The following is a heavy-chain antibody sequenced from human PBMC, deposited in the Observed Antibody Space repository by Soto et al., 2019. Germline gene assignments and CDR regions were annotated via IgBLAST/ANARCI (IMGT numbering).Heavy chain of an antibody. CDR3: ARDLGDTTMASGY. J-gene: IGHJ4*02. Sequence: QAHLVQSGAEVKKPGSSVKVSCKASGGTFTSYTFSWVRQAPGQGLEWMGRIIPLLGITNYAQKFQGRVSVTADKSTTTAYMELSSLISEDTAVYYCARDLGDTTMASGYWGQRTLVTVSS. CDR1: GGTFTSYT. V-gene: IGHV1-69*08. CDR2: IIPLLGIT. D-gene: IGHD5-18*01.